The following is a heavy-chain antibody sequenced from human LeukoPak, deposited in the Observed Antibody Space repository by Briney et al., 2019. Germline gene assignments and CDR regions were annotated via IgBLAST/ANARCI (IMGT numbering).Heavy chain of an antibody. CDR2: ISSSSSYI. CDR1: RFTVSSNY. V-gene: IGHV3-21*04. D-gene: IGHD1-26*01. CDR3: ARGLNSGSYHIDY. J-gene: IGHJ4*02. Sequence: GGSLRLSCAASRFTVSSNYMTWVRQAPGKGLEWVSSISSSSSYIYYADSVKGRFTISRDNAKNSLYLQMNSLRAEDTAVYYCARGLNSGSYHIDYWGQGTLVTVSS.